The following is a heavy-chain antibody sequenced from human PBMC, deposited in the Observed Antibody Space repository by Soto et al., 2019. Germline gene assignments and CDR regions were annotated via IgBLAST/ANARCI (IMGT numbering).Heavy chain of an antibody. CDR3: AKDVDRLGELWGYFQS. D-gene: IGHD3-16*01. CDR1: GFMFEDFA. CDR2: INWNGVNK. J-gene: IGHJ1*01. Sequence: GGSLRLSCTVSGFMFEDFAMHWVRQAPGQGLEWVSGINWNGVNKGYAESVLGRFTISKDNAKKSLYLDMNYLRPEDTALYFCAKDVDRLGELWGYFQSWGQGTMVTVSS. V-gene: IGHV3-9*01.